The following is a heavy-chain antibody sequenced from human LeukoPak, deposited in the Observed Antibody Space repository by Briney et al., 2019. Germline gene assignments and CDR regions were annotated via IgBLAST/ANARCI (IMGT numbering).Heavy chain of an antibody. CDR2: IQSDGSNS. CDR1: GFTFSNYG. J-gene: IGHJ6*02. V-gene: IGHV3-30*02. D-gene: IGHD2-15*01. CDR3: AKRYCKSATCRTDMVA. Sequence: PGGALRLSCAASGFTFSNYGMHWVRQAPRRGPEWVALIQSDGSNSYSADSVKGRFTTSRDNPRNTLHLQMNRLRPDDTAVYYCAKRYCKSATCRTDMVAWGQGTTVTVSS.